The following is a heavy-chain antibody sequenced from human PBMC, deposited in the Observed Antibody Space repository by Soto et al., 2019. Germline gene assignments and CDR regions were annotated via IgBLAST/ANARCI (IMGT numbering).Heavy chain of an antibody. Sequence: SVKVSCKASGGTFSSYAISWVRQAPGQGLEWMGGIIPIFGTANYAQKFQGRVTITADESTSTAYMELSSIRSEDTAVYYCAGDRGRLNCFDPWGQGTLVTVSS. J-gene: IGHJ5*02. D-gene: IGHD6-19*01. CDR2: IIPIFGTA. V-gene: IGHV1-69*13. CDR3: AGDRGRLNCFDP. CDR1: GGTFSSYA.